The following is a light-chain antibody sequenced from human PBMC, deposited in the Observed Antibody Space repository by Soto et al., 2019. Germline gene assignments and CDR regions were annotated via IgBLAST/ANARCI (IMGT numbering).Light chain of an antibody. Sequence: EIVLAQSPGTLSLSPGERATLYCWARQSISGGYLAWYQHKPGQAPRRLLYGASNRATGIPDRFSGSGSGTDFTLTLSRLEPEDFAVYYCHQYVTSPRTFGQGTKVEI. V-gene: IGKV3-20*01. CDR2: GAS. J-gene: IGKJ1*01. CDR1: QSISGGY. CDR3: HQYVTSPRT.